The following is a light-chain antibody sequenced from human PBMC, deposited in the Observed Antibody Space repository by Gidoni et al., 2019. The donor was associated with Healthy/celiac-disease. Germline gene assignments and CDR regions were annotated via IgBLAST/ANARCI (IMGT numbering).Light chain of an antibody. V-gene: IGKV3-15*01. CDR1: QSVSSN. CDR2: GAS. J-gene: IGKJ1*01. Sequence: DIVMTQSPATLYVAPGERAPLSCRASQSVSSNLAWYQQTPGQAPRLLIYGASTRATGIPARFSGSGSGTEFPLTISSLLSEDFAVYYCQQYNNWPPSWTFGQGTKVEIK. CDR3: QQYNNWPPSWT.